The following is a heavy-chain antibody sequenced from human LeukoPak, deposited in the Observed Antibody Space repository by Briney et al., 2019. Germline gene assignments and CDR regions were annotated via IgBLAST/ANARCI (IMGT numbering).Heavy chain of an antibody. CDR1: GGSFSGYY. CDR2: INHSGST. CDR3: ATDYDLGMDV. D-gene: IGHD3-3*01. Sequence: PSETLSLTCAVYGGSFSGYYWSWIRQPPGKGLEWIREINHSGSTNYNPSLKSRVTISVDTSKNQFPLKLSSVTAADTAVYYCATDYDLGMDVWGQGTTVTVSS. V-gene: IGHV4-34*01. J-gene: IGHJ6*02.